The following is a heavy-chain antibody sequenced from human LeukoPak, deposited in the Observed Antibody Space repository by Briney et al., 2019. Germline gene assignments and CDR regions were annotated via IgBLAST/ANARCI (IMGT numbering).Heavy chain of an antibody. D-gene: IGHD6-19*01. J-gene: IGHJ6*02. V-gene: IGHV3-7*01. CDR1: GFTFNSYW. Sequence: PGGSPRLSCTASGFTFNSYWMSWVRQAPGKGLEWVANINQDGSEKYYVDSVKGRFTVSRGNGKNSLYLQMNSLRAEDTAVYYCAREGITVALNYYGMDVWGQGTTVTVS. CDR2: INQDGSEK. CDR3: AREGITVALNYYGMDV.